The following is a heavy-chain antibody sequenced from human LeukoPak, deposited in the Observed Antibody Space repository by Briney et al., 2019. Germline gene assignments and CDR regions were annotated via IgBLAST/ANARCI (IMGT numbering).Heavy chain of an antibody. CDR3: ARDRYYYDSSGRPGYYYYYYMDV. Sequence: GASVKVSCKASGYTFTGYHMHWVRQAPGQGLEWMGWINPNSGGTNYAQKFQGRVTMTRDTSISTAYMELSRLRSDDTAVYYCARDRYYYDSSGRPGYYYYYYMDVWGKGTTVTVSS. D-gene: IGHD3-22*01. V-gene: IGHV1-2*02. CDR1: GYTFTGYH. CDR2: INPNSGGT. J-gene: IGHJ6*03.